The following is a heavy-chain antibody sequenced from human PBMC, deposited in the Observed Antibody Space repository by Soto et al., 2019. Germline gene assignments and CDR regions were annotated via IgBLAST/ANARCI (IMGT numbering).Heavy chain of an antibody. CDR1: GFTFSSYG. J-gene: IGHJ4*02. D-gene: IGHD5-12*01. Sequence: GGSLRLSCAASGFTFSSYGMHWVRQAPGKGLEWVAVISCDGSNKYYADSVKGRFTIPRDNSKNTLYLQMNSLRAEDTAVYYCAKDGDSGYDWYFDYWGQGTLVTVSS. CDR3: AKDGDSGYDWYFDY. CDR2: ISCDGSNK. V-gene: IGHV3-30*18.